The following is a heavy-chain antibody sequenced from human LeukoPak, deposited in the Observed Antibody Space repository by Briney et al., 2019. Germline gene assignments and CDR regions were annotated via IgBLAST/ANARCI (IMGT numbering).Heavy chain of an antibody. CDR2: ILYDGSNK. J-gene: IGHJ4*02. V-gene: IGHV3-30*18. CDR3: AKAHRLDSSGYEGVDGDYFDY. Sequence: PGGSLRLSCAASGFTFSKSWMNWVRQAPGKGLEWVAVILYDGSNKYYADSVKGRFTISRDNSKNTLYLQMNSLRAEDTAVYYCAKAHRLDSSGYEGVDGDYFDYWGQGTLVTVSS. D-gene: IGHD3-22*01. CDR1: GFTFSKSW.